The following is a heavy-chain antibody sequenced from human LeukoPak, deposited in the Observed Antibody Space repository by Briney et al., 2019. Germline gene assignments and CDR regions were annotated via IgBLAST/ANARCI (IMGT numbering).Heavy chain of an antibody. CDR2: INPSGGST. CDR3: ARDLDCSGGSCYTRSYYYYGMDV. V-gene: IGHV1-46*01. D-gene: IGHD2-15*01. Sequence: ASVKVSCQASGYTLTRRYMHWVRQPPGQGLEWMGIINPSGGSTSYAQKFQGRVTMTRDTSTSTVYMELSSLRSEDTAVYYCARDLDCSGGSCYTRSYYYYGMDVWGKGTTVTVSS. J-gene: IGHJ6*04. CDR1: GYTLTRRY.